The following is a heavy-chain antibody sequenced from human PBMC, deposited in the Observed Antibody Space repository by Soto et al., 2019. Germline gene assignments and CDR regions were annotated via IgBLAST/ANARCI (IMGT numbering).Heavy chain of an antibody. CDR3: ARERASVDTAMAHYYYYGMDV. Sequence: SVKVSCKASGGTFSSCAISWVRQAPGQGLEWMGGIIPILVTANYAQKLQGRVTITADEYTSTAYMELSSLRSEDTAVYYCARERASVDTAMAHYYYYGMDVWGQGTTVTVSS. D-gene: IGHD5-18*01. V-gene: IGHV1-69*13. CDR1: GGTFSSCA. CDR2: IIPILVTA. J-gene: IGHJ6*02.